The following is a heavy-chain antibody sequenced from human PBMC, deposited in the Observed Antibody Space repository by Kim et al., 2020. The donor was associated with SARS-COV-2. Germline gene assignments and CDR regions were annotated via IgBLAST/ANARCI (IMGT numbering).Heavy chain of an antibody. CDR2: ISSSGSTI. D-gene: IGHD3-3*01. V-gene: IGHV3-48*03. CDR1: GFTFSSYE. CDR3: ARTGYDVWSGYPYYFDY. J-gene: IGHJ4*02. Sequence: GGSLRLSCAASGFTFSSYEMNWVRQAPGKGLEWVSYISSSGSTIYYADSVKGRFTISRDNAKNSLYLQMNSLRAEDTAVYYCARTGYDVWSGYPYYFDYWGQGTLVTVSS.